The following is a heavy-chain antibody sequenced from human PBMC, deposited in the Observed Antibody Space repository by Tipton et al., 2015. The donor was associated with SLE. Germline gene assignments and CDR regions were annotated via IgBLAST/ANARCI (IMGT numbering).Heavy chain of an antibody. CDR2: ISYDGSNK. V-gene: IGHV3-30-3*01. CDR1: GFTFSSYA. D-gene: IGHD3-22*01. Sequence: RSLRLSCAASGFTFSSYAMHWVRQAPGKGLEWVAVISYDGSNKYYADSVKGRFTISRDNSKNTLYLQMNSLRAEDTAVYYCARENYYDSSGYASFFDYWGQGTLVTVSS. CDR3: ARENYYDSSGYASFFDY. J-gene: IGHJ4*02.